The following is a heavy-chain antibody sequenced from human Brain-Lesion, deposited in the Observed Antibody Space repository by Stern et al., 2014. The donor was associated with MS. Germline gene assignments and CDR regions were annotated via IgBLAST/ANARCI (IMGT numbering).Heavy chain of an antibody. Sequence: EVQLVQSGAEVKKPGESLKISCKGSGYRFTSNWIGWVRQMPGKCLEGMGIIWPGDSDTRYSPSFQGQVTISADKSISTAYLQWSSLQASDTAMYYCARRGDSSSSGFDYWGQGTLVIVSS. CDR2: IWPGDSDT. CDR3: ARRGDSSSSGFDY. D-gene: IGHD6-6*01. J-gene: IGHJ4*02. V-gene: IGHV5-51*01. CDR1: GYRFTSNW.